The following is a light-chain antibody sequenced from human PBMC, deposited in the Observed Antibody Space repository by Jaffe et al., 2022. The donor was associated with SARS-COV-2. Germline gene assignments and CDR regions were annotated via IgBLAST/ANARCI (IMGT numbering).Light chain of an antibody. J-gene: IGLJ2*01. V-gene: IGLV1-47*01. CDR2: RNN. Sequence: QSVLTQPPSASGPPGQRVTISCSGSSSNIGANYVYWYQQLPGTAPKLLIYRNNQRPSGVPDRFSGSKSGTSASLAISGLRSEDEADYYCAAWDDSLSGVLFGGGTKLTVL. CDR1: SSNIGANY. CDR3: AAWDDSLSGVL.